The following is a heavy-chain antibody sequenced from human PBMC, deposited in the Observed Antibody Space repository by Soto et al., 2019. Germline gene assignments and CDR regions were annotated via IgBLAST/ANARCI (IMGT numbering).Heavy chain of an antibody. CDR2: MTPNSGNT. CDR1: EYTVTSYH. V-gene: IGHV1-8*01. Sequence: SGNFSCKAYEYTVTSYHMTWVRQATGQPLECMGWMTPNSGNTGYAQKFQGRVTKTRNPSISTAYMELSSLRSEATAVYYCARQDPVNKWFDPWGQGSPVTV. CDR3: ARQDPVNKWFDP. D-gene: IGHD3-16*02. J-gene: IGHJ5*02.